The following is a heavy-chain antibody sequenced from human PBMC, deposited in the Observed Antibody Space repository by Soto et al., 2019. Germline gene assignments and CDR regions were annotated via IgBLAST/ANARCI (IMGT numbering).Heavy chain of an antibody. CDR3: AKSRADYYGSGSYCYDY. D-gene: IGHD3-10*01. J-gene: IGHJ4*02. V-gene: IGHV3-23*01. CDR1: GFTFSSYA. Sequence: EVQLLESGGGLVQPGGSLRLSCAASGFTFSSYAMSWVRQAPGKGLEWVSAISGSGGNTYYADSVKGRFTISRDNSKNTLYLQMNSLRAEDTAVYYCAKSRADYYGSGSYCYDYWGQGTLVTVSS. CDR2: ISGSGGNT.